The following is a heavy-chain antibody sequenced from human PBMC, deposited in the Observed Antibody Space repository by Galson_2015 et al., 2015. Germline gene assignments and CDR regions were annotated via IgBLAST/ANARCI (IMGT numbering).Heavy chain of an antibody. V-gene: IGHV1-69*13. CDR3: ARHYDSSGYGIHYYYYYMDV. J-gene: IGHJ6*03. CDR1: GGTFSSYA. D-gene: IGHD3-22*01. CDR2: IITIFGTA. Sequence: SVKVSCKASGGTFSSYAISWVRQAPGQGLEWMGGIITIFGTANYAQKFQGRVTITADESTSTAYMELSSLRSEDTAVYYCARHYDSSGYGIHYYYYYMDVWGKGTTVTVSS.